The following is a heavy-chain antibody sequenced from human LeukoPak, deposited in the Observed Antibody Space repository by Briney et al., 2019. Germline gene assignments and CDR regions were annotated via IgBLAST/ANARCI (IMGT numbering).Heavy chain of an antibody. Sequence: GGSLRLSCAASGFTFSSYGMNWVRQAPGKGLEWVSYISSSGSTIYYADSVKGRFTISRDNAKDSLYLQMNSLRAEDTAVYYCAREGRITGTTGIDYWGQGTLVTVSS. CDR3: AREGRITGTTGIDY. CDR2: ISSSGSTI. V-gene: IGHV3-48*03. J-gene: IGHJ4*02. D-gene: IGHD1-20*01. CDR1: GFTFSSYG.